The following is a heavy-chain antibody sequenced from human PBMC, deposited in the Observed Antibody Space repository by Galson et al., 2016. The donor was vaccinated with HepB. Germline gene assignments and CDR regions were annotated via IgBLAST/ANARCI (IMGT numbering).Heavy chain of an antibody. D-gene: IGHD5-12*01. CDR2: ISGSGGNA. CDR3: ARARGFYDAFNI. CDR1: GFTFTDYA. J-gene: IGHJ3*02. V-gene: IGHV3-23*01. Sequence: SLRLSCAASGFTFTDYAMAWVRQAPGKGPEWVALISGSGGNAYYADSVKRRFAVSRDNSRGTLVLQMGSLIAEDTAMYYCARARGFYDAFNIWGQGTMVSVSS.